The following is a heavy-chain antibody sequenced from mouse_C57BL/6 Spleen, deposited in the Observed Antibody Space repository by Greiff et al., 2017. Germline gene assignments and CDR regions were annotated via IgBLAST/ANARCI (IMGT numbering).Heavy chain of an antibody. CDR1: GYTFTSYW. Sequence: QVQLQQPGAELVRPGSSVKLSCKASGYTFTSYWMHWVKQRPIQGLEWIGNIDPSDSETHYNQKFKDKATLTVDKSSSTAYMQLSSLTSEDSAVYYCAIYGSNYYYAVDDWGQGTSVTVSS. CDR2: IDPSDSET. CDR3: AIYGSNYYYAVDD. D-gene: IGHD1-1*01. J-gene: IGHJ4*01. V-gene: IGHV1-52*01.